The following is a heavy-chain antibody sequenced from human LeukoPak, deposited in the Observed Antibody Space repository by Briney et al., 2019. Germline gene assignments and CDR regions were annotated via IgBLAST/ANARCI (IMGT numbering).Heavy chain of an antibody. CDR3: AIDTFSSGWWDFSDY. D-gene: IGHD6-19*01. CDR1: GGSVSGFY. V-gene: IGHV4-4*07. J-gene: IGHJ4*02. Sequence: SETLSLTCSISGGSVSGFYWSWIRQPAGKGLEWIGRVYTSGNTQNSASTKYNPSLKTRVNMSVHTSKNQFSLKLRSMTAADPAIYFCAIDTFSSGWWDFSDYWGEGILVTVSS. CDR2: VYTSGNT.